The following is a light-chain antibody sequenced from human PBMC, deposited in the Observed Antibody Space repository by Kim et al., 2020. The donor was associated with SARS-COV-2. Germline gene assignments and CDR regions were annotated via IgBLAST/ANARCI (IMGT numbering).Light chain of an antibody. CDR3: SSYTSSSTWV. V-gene: IGLV2-14*01. CDR2: DVT. Sequence: QSALTQSASVSGSPGQSITISCTGTSSDIGSYNYVSWYQQHPGKAPKLIIYDVTKRPSGVSNRFSGSKSGNTASLTISGLQAEAEADYYCSSYTSSSTWVFGGGTQLTVL. J-gene: IGLJ3*02. CDR1: SSDIGSYNY.